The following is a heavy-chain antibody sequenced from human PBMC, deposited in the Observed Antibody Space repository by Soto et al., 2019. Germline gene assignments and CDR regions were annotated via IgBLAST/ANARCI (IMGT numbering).Heavy chain of an antibody. V-gene: IGHV3-30-3*01. J-gene: IGHJ4*02. Sequence: QVQLVESGGGVVQPGRSLRLSCAASGFTFSSYAMHWVRQAPGKGLEWVAGISYDGSNKYYADSVKGRFTISRDNSKNTLYLQMNRLRAEDTAVYYCARDGGRNYFHYWGQGTLVTVSS. CDR2: ISYDGSNK. CDR1: GFTFSSYA. CDR3: ARDGGRNYFHY.